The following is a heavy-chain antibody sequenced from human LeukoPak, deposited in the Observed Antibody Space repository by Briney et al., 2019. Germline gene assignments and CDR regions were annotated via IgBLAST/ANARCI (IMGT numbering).Heavy chain of an antibody. CDR1: GFTFGDYA. J-gene: IGHJ4*02. D-gene: IGHD3-22*01. V-gene: IGHV3-7*01. CDR3: ARDYYDSSGYPI. Sequence: GGSLRLSCTASGFTFGDYAMSWFRQAPGKGLEWVANIKQDGSEKYYVDSVKGRFTISRDNAKNSLYLQMNSLRAEDTAVYYCARDYYDSSGYPIWGQGTLVTVSS. CDR2: IKQDGSEK.